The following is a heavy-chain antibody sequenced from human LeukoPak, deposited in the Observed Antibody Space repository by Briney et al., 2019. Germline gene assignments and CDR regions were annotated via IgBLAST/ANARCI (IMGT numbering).Heavy chain of an antibody. V-gene: IGHV3-23*01. CDR3: AKAPIPSSPGGAFDI. D-gene: IGHD2-21*01. CDR1: GFTFSSYA. J-gene: IGHJ3*02. CDR2: ISGSGSST. Sequence: PGGSLRLSCAASGFTFSSYAMSWVRQAPGKGLEWVSAISGSGSSTYYADSVKGQFTISRDNSKNTLYLQMNSLRAEDTAVYYCAKAPIPSSPGGAFDIWGQGTMVTVSS.